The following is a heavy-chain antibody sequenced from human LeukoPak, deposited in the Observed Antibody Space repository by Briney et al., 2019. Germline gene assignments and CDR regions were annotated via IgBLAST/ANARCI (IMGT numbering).Heavy chain of an antibody. V-gene: IGHV3-43*02. CDR3: AKDRPEDYYDSSGYLDY. J-gene: IGHJ4*02. CDR2: ICGDGGST. Sequence: GGSLRLSCAASGFTFDDYAMHWVRQAPGKGLEWVSLICGDGGSTYYADSVKGRFTISRDNSKNSLYLQMNSLRTEDTALYYCAKDRPEDYYDSSGYLDYWGQGTLVTVSS. D-gene: IGHD3-22*01. CDR1: GFTFDDYA.